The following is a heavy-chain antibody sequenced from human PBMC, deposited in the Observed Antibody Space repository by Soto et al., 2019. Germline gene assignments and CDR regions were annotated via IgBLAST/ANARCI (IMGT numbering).Heavy chain of an antibody. CDR2: IERDDDDK. J-gene: IGHJ6*01. Sequence: GSGPTLVNPTATLTLTCTFSGFSLTSPGLCVSWIRQPPGKALEWLALIERDDDDKYYSTSLKTRLTISKDTRKNQVVLTMANMDPVDTGTYYCARFIRGHRMFNGMDVWGQGTPVTVSS. CDR1: GFSLTSPGLC. CDR3: ARFIRGHRMFNGMDV. D-gene: IGHD3-10*01. V-gene: IGHV2-70*13.